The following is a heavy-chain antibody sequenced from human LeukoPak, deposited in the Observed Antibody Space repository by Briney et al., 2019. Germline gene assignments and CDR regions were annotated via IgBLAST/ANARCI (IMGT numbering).Heavy chain of an antibody. CDR3: AREVREEDGWPDYTDPYYYYYGMDV. D-gene: IGHD4-11*01. Sequence: PSETLSFTCTVSGGSISSYYWSWIRQPPGKGLEWIGYIYYSGSTNYNPSLKSRVTMSVDTSKNQFSLKLSSVTAADTAVYYCAREVREEDGWPDYTDPYYYYYGMDVWGQGTTVTVSS. J-gene: IGHJ6*02. V-gene: IGHV4-59*12. CDR2: IYYSGST. CDR1: GGSISSYY.